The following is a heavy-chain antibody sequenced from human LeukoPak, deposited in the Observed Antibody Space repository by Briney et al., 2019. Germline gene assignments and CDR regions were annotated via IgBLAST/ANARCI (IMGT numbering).Heavy chain of an antibody. D-gene: IGHD2-2*01. V-gene: IGHV3-23*01. CDR2: ISVSGSST. CDR1: GFXFSSYA. Sequence: GGSLRLSCAASGFXFSSYAMNWVRQAPGKGLEWVSVISVSGSSTSYADSVKGRFTISRDNSKNTLYLQMNSLRAEDTALYYCAKDGEYCTSTSCYPDYFDYWGQGTLVTVSS. J-gene: IGHJ4*02. CDR3: AKDGEYCTSTSCYPDYFDY.